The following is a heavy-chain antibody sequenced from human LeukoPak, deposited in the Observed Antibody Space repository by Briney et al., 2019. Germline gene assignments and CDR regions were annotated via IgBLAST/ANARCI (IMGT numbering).Heavy chain of an antibody. D-gene: IGHD3-3*01. J-gene: IGHJ6*03. CDR2: INNSGGST. CDR1: GFTFSSYA. CDR3: ARDRYGSGYYYYYYYYMDV. Sequence: GGSLRLSCAASGFTFSSYAMNWVRQAPGKGLAWVSGINNSGGSTYYADSVKGRFTISRDNSKNTLYLQMNSLRAEDTAVYYCARDRYGSGYYYYYYYYMDVWGKGTTVTVSS. V-gene: IGHV3-23*01.